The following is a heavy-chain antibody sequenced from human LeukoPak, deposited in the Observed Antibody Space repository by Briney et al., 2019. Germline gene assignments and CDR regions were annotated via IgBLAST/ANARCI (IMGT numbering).Heavy chain of an antibody. CDR2: ISTSSSYI. D-gene: IGHD3-10*02. V-gene: IGHV3-21*01. CDR3: ARGTMFPYYFDY. CDR1: GFTFSSYN. J-gene: IGHJ4*02. Sequence: PGGSLRLSCAASGFTFSSYNMNWVRQAPGKGLEWVSFISTSSSYIYYADSVKGRFTISRDNAKNSLYLQMNSLRVEDTAVYYCARGTMFPYYFDYWGQGTLVTVSS.